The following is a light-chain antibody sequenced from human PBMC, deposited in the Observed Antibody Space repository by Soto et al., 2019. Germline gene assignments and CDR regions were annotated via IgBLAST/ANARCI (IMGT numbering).Light chain of an antibody. CDR3: QHYNTWPAYS. CDR2: GAS. J-gene: IGKJ2*03. V-gene: IGKV3-15*01. Sequence: ETVMTQSPDTLSVSPGEIATLSCRAGQDVSTNLAWFHHKPGQTPRLVLYGASKRATGIPAMFSGSGSGRHFTLTISSLQSEDFGVYSCQHYNTWPAYSFGQGTKGEIK. CDR1: QDVSTN.